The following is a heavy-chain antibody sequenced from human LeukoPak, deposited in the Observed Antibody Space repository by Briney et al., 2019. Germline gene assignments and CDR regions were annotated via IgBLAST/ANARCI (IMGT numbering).Heavy chain of an antibody. V-gene: IGHV3-23*01. J-gene: IGHJ4*02. CDR1: GFTFSSSA. CDR3: AKDGRSTTPGY. CDR2: ISAGGGST. D-gene: IGHD2/OR15-2a*01. Sequence: GGSLRLSCAASGFTFSSSAMSWVRQAPGRGLEWVSSISAGGGSTYHTDSVKGRFTISRDNSRNMLYLQMNSLRAEDTAVYYCAKDGRSTTPGYWGQGTLVTVSS.